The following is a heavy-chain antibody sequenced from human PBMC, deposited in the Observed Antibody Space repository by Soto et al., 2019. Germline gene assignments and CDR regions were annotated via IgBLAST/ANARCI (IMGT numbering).Heavy chain of an antibody. Sequence: SVKVSCKASGGTFSSYAISWVRQAPGQGHEWMGGIIPIFGTANYAQKFQGRVTITADESTSTAYMELSSLRSEDTAVYYCARDQLEQYSSGWYSDYWGQGTLVTVSS. D-gene: IGHD6-19*01. J-gene: IGHJ4*02. V-gene: IGHV1-69*13. CDR2: IIPIFGTA. CDR3: ARDQLEQYSSGWYSDY. CDR1: GGTFSSYA.